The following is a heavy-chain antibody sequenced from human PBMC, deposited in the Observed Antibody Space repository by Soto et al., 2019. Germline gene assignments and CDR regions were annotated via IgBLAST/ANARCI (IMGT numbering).Heavy chain of an antibody. V-gene: IGHV4-59*08. CDR2: IYYSGST. D-gene: IGHD3-10*01. J-gene: IGHJ4*02. CDR1: GGSISSYY. Sequence: SETLSLTCTVSGGSISSYYWSWIRQPPGKGLEWIGYIYYSGSTNYNPSLKSRVTISVDTSKNQFSLKLSSVTAADTAVYYCASGMVRGVIITYFDYWGQGTLVTVSS. CDR3: ASGMVRGVIITYFDY.